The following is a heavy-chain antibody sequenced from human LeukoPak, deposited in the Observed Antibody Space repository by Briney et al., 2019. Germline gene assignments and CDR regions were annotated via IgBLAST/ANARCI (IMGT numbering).Heavy chain of an antibody. D-gene: IGHD1-26*01. V-gene: IGHV1-18*01. CDR2: ISGYNGDT. J-gene: IGHJ4*02. CDR1: GYTFTTYG. Sequence: ASVNVSCKASGYTFTTYGLSWVRQAPGQGLEWMGWISGYNGDTNFAQNLQGRVTMTTDTSTSTAYMELRSLRSDDTAIYYCARFGSGTYAGDYWGQGTLVTVSS. CDR3: ARFGSGTYAGDY.